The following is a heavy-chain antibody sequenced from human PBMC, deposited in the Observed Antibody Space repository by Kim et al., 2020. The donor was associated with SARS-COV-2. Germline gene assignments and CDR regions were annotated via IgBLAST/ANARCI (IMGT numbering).Heavy chain of an antibody. CDR3: ARDSIWSGYDAFDI. CDR2: ISSSSSYI. Sequence: GGSLRLSCAASGFTFSSYSMNWVRQAPGKGLEWVSSISSSSSYIYYADSVKGRFTISRDNAKNSLYLQMNSLRAEDTAVYYCARDSIWSGYDAFDIWGQGTMVTVSS. J-gene: IGHJ3*02. CDR1: GFTFSSYS. V-gene: IGHV3-21*01. D-gene: IGHD2-8*02.